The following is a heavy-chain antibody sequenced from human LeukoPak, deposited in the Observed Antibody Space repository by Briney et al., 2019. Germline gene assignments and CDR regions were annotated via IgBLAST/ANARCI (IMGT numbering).Heavy chain of an antibody. D-gene: IGHD2-15*01. V-gene: IGHV4-59*01. CDR2: IYYSGST. CDR1: GGSISSYY. CDR3: ARSVEGYCSGGSCYSYYYYMDV. J-gene: IGHJ6*03. Sequence: WETLSLTCTVSGGSISSYYWSWIRQPPGKGLEWIGYIYYSGSTNYNPSLKSRVTISVDTSKNQFSLKLSSVTAADTAVYYCARSVEGYCSGGSCYSYYYYMDVWGKGTTVTVSS.